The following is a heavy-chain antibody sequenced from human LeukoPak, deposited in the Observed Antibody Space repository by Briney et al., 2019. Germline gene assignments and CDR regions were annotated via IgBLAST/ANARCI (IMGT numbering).Heavy chain of an antibody. Sequence: GGSLRLSCAASGFTFSSYAMHWVRQAPGKGLEWVAVISYDGSNKYYTDSVKGRFTISRDNSKNTLYLQMNSLRAEDTAVYYCARDPLVPAAPDYYYYYMDVWGKGTTVTVSS. CDR2: ISYDGSNK. CDR3: ARDPLVPAAPDYYYYYMDV. V-gene: IGHV3-30-3*01. J-gene: IGHJ6*03. CDR1: GFTFSSYA. D-gene: IGHD2-2*01.